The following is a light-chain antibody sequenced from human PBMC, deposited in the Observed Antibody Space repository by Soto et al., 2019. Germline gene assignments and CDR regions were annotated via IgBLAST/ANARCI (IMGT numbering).Light chain of an antibody. CDR2: GAS. V-gene: IGKV3-20*01. CDR1: QSVDSST. CDR3: QHFDDSLT. Sequence: EVVLTQSPGTLSLSPGERATLSCRASQSVDSSTLAWYQQKPGQAPRLLISGASKRATGIPDRFSGSGSGTDFTLTISRLEPEDFAVFYCQHFDDSLTFGGGTKVEIK. J-gene: IGKJ4*01.